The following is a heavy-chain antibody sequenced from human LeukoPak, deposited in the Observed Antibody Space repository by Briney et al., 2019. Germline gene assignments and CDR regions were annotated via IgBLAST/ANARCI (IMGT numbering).Heavy chain of an antibody. J-gene: IGHJ5*02. Sequence: PSETLSLTCTVSGGSISSYYWSWIRQPPGKGLEWIGYIYYSGSTNYNPSLKSRVTISVDTSKNQFSLKLSSVTAADTAVYYCARGTHYYDSSGNHPINWFDPWGQGTLVTVSS. CDR3: ARGTHYYDSSGNHPINWFDP. CDR1: GGSISSYY. V-gene: IGHV4-59*01. D-gene: IGHD3-22*01. CDR2: IYYSGST.